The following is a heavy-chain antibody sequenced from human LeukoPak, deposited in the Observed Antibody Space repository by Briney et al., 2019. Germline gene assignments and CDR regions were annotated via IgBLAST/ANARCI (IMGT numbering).Heavy chain of an antibody. CDR3: ASNPPNTGDFYY. J-gene: IGHJ4*02. CDR1: GFTFSSYG. V-gene: IGHV3-30*03. D-gene: IGHD1-1*01. CDR2: ISYDGSNK. Sequence: GGSLRLSCAASGFTFSSYGMHWVRQAPGKGLEWVAVISYDGSNKYYADSVKGRFTISRDNSKNTLYLQMNSLRAEDTAIYYCASNPPNTGDFYYWGLGTLVTVSS.